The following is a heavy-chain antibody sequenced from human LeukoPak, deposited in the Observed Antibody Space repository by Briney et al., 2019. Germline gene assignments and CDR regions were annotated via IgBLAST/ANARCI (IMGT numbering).Heavy chain of an antibody. J-gene: IGHJ5*02. Sequence: GGSLRLSCAASGFTFSSYAMSWVRQAPGKGLEWVSAISGSGGSTYYADSVKDRFTISRDNSKNTLYLQMNSLRAEDTAVYYCAKGDPGYSYGGAKPSDWFDPWGQGTLVTVSS. V-gene: IGHV3-23*01. CDR2: ISGSGGST. CDR3: AKGDPGYSYGGAKPSDWFDP. D-gene: IGHD5-18*01. CDR1: GFTFSSYA.